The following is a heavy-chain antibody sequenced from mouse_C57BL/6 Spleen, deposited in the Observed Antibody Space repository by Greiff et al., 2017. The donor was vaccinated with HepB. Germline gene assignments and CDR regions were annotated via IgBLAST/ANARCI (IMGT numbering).Heavy chain of an antibody. D-gene: IGHD1-1*01. CDR3: ARFTTVVAPSFDY. CDR2: IDPSDSYT. V-gene: IGHV1-69*01. CDR1: GYTFTSYW. Sequence: QVQLQQPGAELVMPGASVKLSCKASGYTFTSYWMHWVKQRPGQGLEWIGEIDPSDSYTNYNQKFKGKSTLTVDKSSSTAYMQLSSLTSEDSAVYYCARFTTVVAPSFDYWGQGTTLTVSS. J-gene: IGHJ2*01.